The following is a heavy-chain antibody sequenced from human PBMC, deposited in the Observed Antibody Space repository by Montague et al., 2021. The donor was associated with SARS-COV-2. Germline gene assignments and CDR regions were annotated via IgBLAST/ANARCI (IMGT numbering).Heavy chain of an antibody. CDR1: GFSLTTSAMC. CDR2: IDWDDDK. D-gene: IGHD1-26*01. Sequence: TLSLTCTFSGFSLTTSAMCVSWIRQPPGKAPEWLARIDWDDDKHYNASLKTRLTISKDTSKNHVVLTMTNMDPVDTGTYYCARSGQPAGNYAPLGYYGLDVWGRGITVIVSS. J-gene: IGHJ6*02. CDR3: ARSGQPAGNYAPLGYYGLDV. V-gene: IGHV2-70*11.